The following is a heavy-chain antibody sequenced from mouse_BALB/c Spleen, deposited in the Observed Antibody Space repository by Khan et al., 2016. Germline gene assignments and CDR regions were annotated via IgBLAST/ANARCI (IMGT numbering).Heavy chain of an antibody. D-gene: IGHD1-1*01. J-gene: IGHJ2*01. V-gene: IGHV1-7*01. CDR2: INPGTGYT. Sequence: QVQLKESGAELAKPGASVKMSCKASGYTFTNFWIHWIKQRPGQGLEWIGYINPGTGYTEYTQNFKDKAPLTADKSSSTVNMQLSSLTSVDSAVYYYARKDACYPFDYWGQGTTLTVSS. CDR3: ARKDACYPFDY. CDR1: GYTFTNFW.